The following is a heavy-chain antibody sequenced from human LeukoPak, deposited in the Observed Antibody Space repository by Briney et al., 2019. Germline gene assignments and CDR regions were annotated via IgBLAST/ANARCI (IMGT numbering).Heavy chain of an antibody. CDR1: GLTGSHNY. V-gene: IGHV3-53*01. J-gene: IGHJ5*02. CDR3: IVFGDSNH. CDR2: IHTSGDT. D-gene: IGHD4-17*01. Sequence: GGSLRLSCAASGLTGSHNYVSWVRQAPGKGLEWVSAIHTSGDTCYADSVKGRFTVSRDTSKNTLYLQINSLRVEDTAVYYCIVFGDSNHWGQGTLVTVSS.